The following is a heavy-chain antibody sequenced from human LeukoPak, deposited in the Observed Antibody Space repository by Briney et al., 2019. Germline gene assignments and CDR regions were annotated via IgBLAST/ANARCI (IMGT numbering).Heavy chain of an antibody. J-gene: IGHJ4*02. CDR2: ISTYNGDT. CDR1: GYTFSSYG. V-gene: IGHV1-18*01. Sequence: ASVKVSCKASGYTFSSYGVSWVRQAPGQGLEWMGWISTYNGDTNYAQKLQGRVTMTTDTSTSTAYMELRSLTSDDTAVHYCARAPGAIVGPPAKYYFDYWGQGTLVTVSS. CDR3: ARAPGAIVGPPAKYYFDY. D-gene: IGHD1-26*01.